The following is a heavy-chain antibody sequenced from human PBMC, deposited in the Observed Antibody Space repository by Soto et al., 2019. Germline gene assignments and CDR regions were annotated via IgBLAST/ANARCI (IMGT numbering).Heavy chain of an antibody. CDR3: ARRGIAAAGTWWFDP. V-gene: IGHV1-18*01. CDR1: GYTFTSYG. D-gene: IGHD6-13*01. Sequence: ASVKVSCKASGYTFTSYGISWVRQAPGQGLERKGWISAYNGNTNYAQKLQGRVTMTTDTTTSTTYMELRSLRSDDTAVYYCARRGIAAAGTWWFDPWGQGTLVTVSS. CDR2: ISAYNGNT. J-gene: IGHJ5*02.